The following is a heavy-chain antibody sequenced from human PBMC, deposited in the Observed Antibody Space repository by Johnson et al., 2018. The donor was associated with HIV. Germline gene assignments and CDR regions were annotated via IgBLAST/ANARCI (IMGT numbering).Heavy chain of an antibody. D-gene: IGHD5-24*01. CDR2: INWNGGNT. CDR1: GFNFDNYG. Sequence: VQLVESEGGVVRPGGSLRLSCAASGFNFDNYGMTWVRQSPGKGLEWVSSINWNGGNTNYADFVKGRFTLSRDNIKKSLYLQINSPRAVDTAFFYCARALGRDGYRNDAFDIWSQGTMVTVSS. CDR3: ARALGRDGYRNDAFDI. J-gene: IGHJ3*02. V-gene: IGHV3-20*04.